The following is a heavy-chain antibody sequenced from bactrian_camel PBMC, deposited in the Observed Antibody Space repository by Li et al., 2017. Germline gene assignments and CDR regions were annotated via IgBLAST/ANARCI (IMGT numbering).Heavy chain of an antibody. J-gene: IGHJ4*01. V-gene: IGHV3S68*01. Sequence: HVQLVESGGGSVQAGGSLRLSCAVSGYTYGACLGWFRQAPGKERDWVAQINSNDGRTYYADSVKGQFTISQDNAKNTLYLQMNRLKPEDTAMYYCAFGVYGDNWNGWNSASTYDVWGQGTQVTVS. CDR2: INSNDGRT. CDR1: GYTYGAC. D-gene: IGHD3*01. CDR3: AFGVYGDNWNGWNSASTYDV.